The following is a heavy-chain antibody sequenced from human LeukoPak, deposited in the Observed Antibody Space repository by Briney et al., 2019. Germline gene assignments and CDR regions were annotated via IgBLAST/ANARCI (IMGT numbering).Heavy chain of an antibody. D-gene: IGHD4-17*01. CDR1: GFTFSSYV. J-gene: IGHJ4*02. Sequence: GGSLRLSCAASGFTFSSYVMTWVRQAPGKGLEWVSTISNSGAGTYYADSVKGRFTISRDNSKNTLYLQMNSLRAEDTAVYYCARGSTTFDYWGQGTLVTVSS. CDR2: ISNSGAGT. CDR3: ARGSTTFDY. V-gene: IGHV3-23*01.